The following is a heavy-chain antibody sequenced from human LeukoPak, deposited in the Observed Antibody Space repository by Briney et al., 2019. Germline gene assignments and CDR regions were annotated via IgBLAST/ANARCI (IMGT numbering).Heavy chain of an antibody. V-gene: IGHV3-30-3*01. CDR3: ARDLGYDSSGYYPSDAFDI. Sequence: GGSLRLSCAASGFTFSSYAMHWVRQAPGKGLEWVAVISYDGSNKYYADSVKGRFTISRDNSKNTLYLQMNSLRAEDTAVYYRARDLGYDSSGYYPSDAFDIWGQGTMVTVSS. J-gene: IGHJ3*02. D-gene: IGHD3-22*01. CDR2: ISYDGSNK. CDR1: GFTFSSYA.